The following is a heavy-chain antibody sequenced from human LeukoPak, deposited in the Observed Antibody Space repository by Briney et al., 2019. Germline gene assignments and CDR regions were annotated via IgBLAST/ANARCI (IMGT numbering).Heavy chain of an antibody. Sequence: ASVKVSCTASGYTFTSYGISWVRQASGQGLEWMGWISAYNGNTNYAQKLQGRVTMTTDTSTSTAYMELRSLRSDDTAVYYCARAPRGYDFWSGLHDYYYYGMDVWGQGTTVTVSS. J-gene: IGHJ6*02. CDR2: ISAYNGNT. CDR1: GYTFTSYG. D-gene: IGHD3-3*01. V-gene: IGHV1-18*01. CDR3: ARAPRGYDFWSGLHDYYYYGMDV.